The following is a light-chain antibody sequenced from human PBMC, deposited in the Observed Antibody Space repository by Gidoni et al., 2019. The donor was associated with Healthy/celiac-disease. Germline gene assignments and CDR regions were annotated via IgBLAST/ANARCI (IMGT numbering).Light chain of an antibody. J-gene: IGLJ1*01. CDR2: EDT. CDR3: QARDGNTEV. V-gene: IGLV3-1*01. CDR1: ELGDTY. Sequence: SFELTQPPSVSVSPGQTATITCSGDELGDTYASRFQQQPGQSPILIIYEDTKRPSGIPERFSGSNSGNTATLTISETQTIDEADYYCQARDGNTEVFGTGTKVTVL.